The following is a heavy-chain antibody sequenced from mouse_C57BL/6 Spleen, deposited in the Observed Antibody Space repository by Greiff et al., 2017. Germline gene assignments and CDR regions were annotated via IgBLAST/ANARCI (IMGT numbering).Heavy chain of an antibody. CDR1: GYTFTSYG. V-gene: IGHV1-81*01. CDR3: AGSTGTGLDY. J-gene: IGHJ2*01. Sequence: QVQLQQSGAELARPGASVKLSCKASGYTFTSYGISWVKQRPGQGLEWIGEIYPRSGNTYYNEKFKGKATLTADKSSSTAYMELRSLTSEDSAVYFCAGSTGTGLDYWGQGTTLTVSS. D-gene: IGHD4-1*01. CDR2: IYPRSGNT.